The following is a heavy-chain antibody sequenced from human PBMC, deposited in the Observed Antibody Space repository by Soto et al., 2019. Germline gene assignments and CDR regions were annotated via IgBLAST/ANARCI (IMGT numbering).Heavy chain of an antibody. J-gene: IGHJ5*02. CDR3: ARKWDRHREWFDP. CDR1: GGSISSSNW. D-gene: IGHD1-26*01. Sequence: PSETLSLTCAGSGGSISSSNWWSWVRQPAGKGLEWIGEIYHSGSTNYNPSLKSRVTISVDKSKNQFSLKLSSVTAADTAVYYCARKWDRHREWFDPLGQGTLVTVSS. CDR2: IYHSGST. V-gene: IGHV4-4*02.